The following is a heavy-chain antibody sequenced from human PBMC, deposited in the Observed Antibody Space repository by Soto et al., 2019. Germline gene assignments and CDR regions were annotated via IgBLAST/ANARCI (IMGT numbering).Heavy chain of an antibody. CDR1: GDSISTSSYY. J-gene: IGHJ6*02. CDR3: ARHDWSRFYGMDV. CDR2: LYYSGAT. D-gene: IGHD2-2*01. Sequence: SETLSLTCTVSGDSISTSSYYWGWIRQSPGKGLEWIGSLYYSGATYYNPSLKSRVTISVDTSKNQFSLRAYSVTAADTAVYYCARHDWSRFYGMDVWGQGAPVTVSS. V-gene: IGHV4-39*01.